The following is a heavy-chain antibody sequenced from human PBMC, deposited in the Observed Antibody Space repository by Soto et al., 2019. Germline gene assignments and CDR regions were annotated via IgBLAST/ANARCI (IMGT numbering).Heavy chain of an antibody. Sequence: PGGSQRLSCAASGFTLSGHAMDWVLQAPGKGLEYVSGISTNGVGTYYANSVQGRFTISRDNSKNTVYLQMGSLRPEDMAVYYCARRARPDFYYMDVWGKGTTVTVSS. CDR2: ISTNGVGT. J-gene: IGHJ6*03. CDR3: ARRARPDFYYMDV. CDR1: GFTLSGHA. V-gene: IGHV3-64*01. D-gene: IGHD6-6*01.